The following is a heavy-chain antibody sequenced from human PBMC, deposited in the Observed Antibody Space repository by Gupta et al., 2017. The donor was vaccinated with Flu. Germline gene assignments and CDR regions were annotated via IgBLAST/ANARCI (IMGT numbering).Heavy chain of an antibody. J-gene: IGHJ6*02. V-gene: IGHV3-30*18. CDR1: GFSFSTYG. CDR3: AKDWRWNNNIYGMNV. D-gene: IGHD1-1*01. Sequence: QERVVESGGGVVQPGRSLRLSCAASGFSFSTYGIHWVRQAPGKGLEWLAGISHDGSQNYHTDAVKGRFIISRDNSKNTLYMQMSGLRTEDTAVYYCAKDWRWNNNIYGMNVWGQGTTVTVSS. CDR2: ISHDGSQN.